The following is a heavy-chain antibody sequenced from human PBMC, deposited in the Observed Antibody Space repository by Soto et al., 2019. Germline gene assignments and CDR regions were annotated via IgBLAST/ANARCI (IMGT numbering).Heavy chain of an antibody. D-gene: IGHD6-13*01. CDR2: IKQDGSER. CDR3: ARDWYSSSWFHMFQH. V-gene: IGHV3-7*01. CDR1: GFTFSSYW. J-gene: IGHJ1*01. Sequence: PGGSLRLSCAASGFTFSSYWMSWVRQAPGKGLEWVANIKQDGSERYYVDSVKGRFTISRDNAKNSLYLQMNSLRAEDTAVYYCARDWYSSSWFHMFQHWGQGTLVTVS.